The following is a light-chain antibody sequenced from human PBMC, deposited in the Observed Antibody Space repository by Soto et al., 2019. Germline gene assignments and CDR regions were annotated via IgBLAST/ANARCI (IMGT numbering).Light chain of an antibody. CDR3: HSYDRSLSAWV. CDR1: SSNIGAGYD. J-gene: IGLJ3*02. V-gene: IGLV1-40*01. CDR2: TNS. Sequence: QPVLTQPPSVSGAPGQRVTISCTGSSSNIGAGYDVHWYLQLPGTAPKLLIYTNSNRPSGVPDRFSGSKSGTSASLAIAGLQAEDEADYYCHSYDRSLSAWVFGGGTKLTVL.